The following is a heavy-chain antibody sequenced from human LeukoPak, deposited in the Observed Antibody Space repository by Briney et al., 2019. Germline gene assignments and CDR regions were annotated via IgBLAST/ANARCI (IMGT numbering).Heavy chain of an antibody. D-gene: IGHD3-10*01. CDR2: IYYSGST. Sequence: SETLSPTCTVSGGSISSYYWSWIRQPPGKGLEWIGYIYYSGSTNYNPSLKSRVTMSVDTSKNQFSLKLSSVAAADTAVFYCARASSSGNTMVRGVINAYFDYWGQGTLVTVSS. CDR1: GGSISSYY. J-gene: IGHJ4*02. CDR3: ARASSSGNTMVRGVINAYFDY. V-gene: IGHV4-59*12.